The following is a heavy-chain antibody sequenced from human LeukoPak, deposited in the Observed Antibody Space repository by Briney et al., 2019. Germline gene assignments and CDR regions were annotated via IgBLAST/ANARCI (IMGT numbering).Heavy chain of an antibody. CDR1: GFAFNTYS. CDR2: IFSSSTYI. Sequence: PGGSLRLSCAASGFAFNTYSMNWVRQAPGKGLEWVSFIFSSSTYIYYTDSVKGRFTISRDNARNSLYLQMNSLKTEDTAVYYCTTDGVGVEGATYDNWGQGTLVSVSS. V-gene: IGHV3-21*03. CDR3: TTDGVGVEGATYDN. D-gene: IGHD1-26*01. J-gene: IGHJ4*02.